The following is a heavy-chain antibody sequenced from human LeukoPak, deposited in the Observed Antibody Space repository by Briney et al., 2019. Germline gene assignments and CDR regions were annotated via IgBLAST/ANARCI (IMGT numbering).Heavy chain of an antibody. V-gene: IGHV3-7*03. D-gene: IGHD6-19*01. CDR1: GFMFSDFW. Sequence: GGSLRLSCAASGFMFSDFWMTWVRQAPGKGLEWVAHIKEDGSATQSIDAVKGRFTISRDNAKNSLYLQMNTLRAEDTAVYYCVRDIGWFRFDYWGQGTLVTVSS. CDR3: VRDIGWFRFDY. CDR2: IKEDGSAT. J-gene: IGHJ4*02.